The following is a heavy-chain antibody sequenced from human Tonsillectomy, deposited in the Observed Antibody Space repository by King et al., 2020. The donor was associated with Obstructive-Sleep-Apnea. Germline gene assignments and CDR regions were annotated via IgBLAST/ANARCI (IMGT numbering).Heavy chain of an antibody. CDR1: GFIFSDYD. CDR3: TSALGSRALRDNWFDL. D-gene: IGHD3-10*01. V-gene: IGHV3-21*01. CDR2: ISTISHYI. J-gene: IGHJ5*02. Sequence: VQLVESGGGLVKPGGSLRLSCAASGFIFSDYDINWVRRAPGKGLGWVSSISTISHYIYYADSVKGRFTISRDNANNLVYLQMSSLRAEDTAMYYCTSALGSRALRDNWFDLWGQGTLVTVSS.